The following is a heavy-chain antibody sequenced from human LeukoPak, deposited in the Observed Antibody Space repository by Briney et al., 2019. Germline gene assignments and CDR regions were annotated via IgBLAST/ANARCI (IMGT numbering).Heavy chain of an antibody. D-gene: IGHD2-15*01. CDR2: ISGSGGST. V-gene: IGHV3-23*01. CDR3: AKGTVVVAATLWFDP. J-gene: IGHJ5*02. CDR1: GFTFSSYA. Sequence: PGGSLRLSCAASGFTFSSYAMSWVRQAPGKGLEWVSAISGSGGSTYYADPVKGRFTISRDNSKNTLYLQMNSLRAEDTAVYYCAKGTVVVAATLWFDPWGQGTLVTVSS.